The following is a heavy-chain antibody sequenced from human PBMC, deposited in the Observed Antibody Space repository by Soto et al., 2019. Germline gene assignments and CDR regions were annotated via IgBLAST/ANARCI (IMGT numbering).Heavy chain of an antibody. D-gene: IGHD3-3*01. CDR2: ISSSSSYT. Sequence: PGGSLRRSGAASGFTFRDYYMSWMRQAPGKGLEWVSYISSSSSYTNYADSVKGRFTISRDNAKNSLYLQMNSLRAEDTAVYYCARWAPTIFGDVDFLGRRTTVTVFS. CDR1: GFTFRDYY. J-gene: IGHJ6*01. V-gene: IGHV3-11*06. CDR3: ARWAPTIFGDVDF.